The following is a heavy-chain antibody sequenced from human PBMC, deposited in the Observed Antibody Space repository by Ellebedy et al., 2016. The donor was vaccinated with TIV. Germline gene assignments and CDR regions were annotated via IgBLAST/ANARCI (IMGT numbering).Heavy chain of an antibody. Sequence: GGSLRLSCAASGFTFSSYSMNWVRQAPGKGLEWVSYISSSSSTIHYVDSVKGRFTISRDNAKNSLYLQMNSLRAEDTAVYYCARAMYSSGWYFGYWGQGTLVTVSS. CDR2: ISSSSSTI. V-gene: IGHV3-48*01. J-gene: IGHJ4*02. CDR1: GFTFSSYS. CDR3: ARAMYSSGWYFGY. D-gene: IGHD6-19*01.